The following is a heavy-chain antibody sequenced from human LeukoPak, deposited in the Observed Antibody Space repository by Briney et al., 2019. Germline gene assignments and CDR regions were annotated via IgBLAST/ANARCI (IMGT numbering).Heavy chain of an antibody. J-gene: IGHJ5*02. D-gene: IGHD6-6*01. CDR3: ARDYGPYSSSSGVDWFDP. CDR2: ISAYNGNT. CDR1: GYTFTSYG. V-gene: IGHV1-18*01. Sequence: ASVRVSCKASGYTFTSYGISWGRQAPGQGLEWMGWISAYNGNTNYAQKLQGRVTMTTDTATSTAYMELRRLRYDDTVVYYCARDYGPYSSSSGVDWFDPWGQGTLVTVSS.